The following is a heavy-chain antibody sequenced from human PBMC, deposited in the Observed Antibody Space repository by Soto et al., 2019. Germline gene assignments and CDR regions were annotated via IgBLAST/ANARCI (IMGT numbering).Heavy chain of an antibody. CDR1: GYTFTGYY. J-gene: IGHJ3*02. CDR3: ARVHGYSYGPHDAFDI. CDR2: INPNSGGT. V-gene: IGHV1-2*04. D-gene: IGHD5-18*01. Sequence: GASVKVSCKASGYTFTGYYMHWVRQAPGQGLEWMGWINPNSGGTNYAQKFQGWVTMTRDTSISTAYMELSRLRSDDTAVYYCARVHGYSYGPHDAFDIWGQGTMVTVSS.